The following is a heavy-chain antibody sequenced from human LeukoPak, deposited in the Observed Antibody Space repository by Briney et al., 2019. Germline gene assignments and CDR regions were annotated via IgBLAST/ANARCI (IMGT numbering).Heavy chain of an antibody. CDR3: AGLRGYRNQDDY. J-gene: IGHJ4*02. D-gene: IGHD5-18*01. CDR1: GGSISSSSYY. CDR2: IYYSGST. Sequence: SETLSLTCTVSGGSISSSSYYWGWIRQPPGKGLEWIGSIYYSGSTYYNPSLKSRVTISVDTSKNQFSLKLSSVTAADTAVYYCAGLRGYRNQDDYWGQGNLVTVSS. V-gene: IGHV4-39*01.